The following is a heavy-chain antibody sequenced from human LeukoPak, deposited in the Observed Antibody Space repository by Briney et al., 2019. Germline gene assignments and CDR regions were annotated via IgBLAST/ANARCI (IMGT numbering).Heavy chain of an antibody. J-gene: IGHJ3*02. D-gene: IGHD3-10*01. CDR3: ARDRRLLYFGELFHDAFDI. V-gene: IGHV3-23*01. Sequence: GGSLRLSCAASGFTFSTYAMTWVRQAPGKGLQWVSSISGSGGSTYYPDSMKGRFTISRDNSKNTLYLQMNSLRAEDTAVYYCARDRRLLYFGELFHDAFDIWGQGTMVTVSS. CDR1: GFTFSTYA. CDR2: ISGSGGST.